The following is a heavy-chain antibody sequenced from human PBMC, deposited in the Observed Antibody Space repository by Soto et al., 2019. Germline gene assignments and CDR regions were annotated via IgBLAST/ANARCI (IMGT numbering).Heavy chain of an antibody. CDR3: ARDGGRHSGGIDY. J-gene: IGHJ4*02. CDR1: GGTFSSYS. Sequence: QVQLVQSGAEVKKPGSSVKVYCKASGGTFSSYSINWVRQAPGQGLEWMGEIIPIFGTANYAQKFQGRVTITADESTSTAYMELSSLRSEDTAVYDCARDGGRHSGGIDYWGQGKLVTVSS. D-gene: IGHD1-26*01. CDR2: IIPIFGTA. V-gene: IGHV1-69*01.